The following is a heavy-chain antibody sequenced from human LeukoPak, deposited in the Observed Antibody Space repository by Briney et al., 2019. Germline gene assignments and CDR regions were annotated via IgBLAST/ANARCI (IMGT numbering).Heavy chain of an antibody. CDR1: GYTLTELS. J-gene: IGHJ6*03. V-gene: IGHV1-24*01. D-gene: IGHD6-13*01. CDR3: ATDIRPLKGIAAAGPYYMDV. CDR2: FDPEDDET. Sequence: ASVQDSCQVSGYTLTELSMHWVRQAPGKGLEWMGGFDPEDDETIYAQNIQGRVTMTEDTSTDTAYMELSSLRSEDTAVYYCATDIRPLKGIAAAGPYYMDVWGKGTTVTVSS.